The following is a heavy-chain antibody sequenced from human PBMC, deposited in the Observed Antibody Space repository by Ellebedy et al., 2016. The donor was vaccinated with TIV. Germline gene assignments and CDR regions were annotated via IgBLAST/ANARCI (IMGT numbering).Heavy chain of an antibody. D-gene: IGHD2-15*01. CDR3: ARDGDNVVVGAAKDY. CDR1: GYSFGNYW. Sequence: GESLKISCKVSGYSFGNYWIGWVRQMPGKGLEWMGIIYPGDSDTRYSPSFQGQVTISADKSISTAYLQWGSLKASDTAMYYCARDGDNVVVGAAKDYWGQGTLVTVSS. CDR2: IYPGDSDT. J-gene: IGHJ4*02. V-gene: IGHV5-51*01.